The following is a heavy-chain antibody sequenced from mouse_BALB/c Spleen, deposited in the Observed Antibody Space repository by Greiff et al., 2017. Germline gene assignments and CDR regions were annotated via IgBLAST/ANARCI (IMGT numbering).Heavy chain of an antibody. CDR2: ILPGSGST. CDR3: ASGDYRYDYAMDY. Sequence: QVQLQQSGAELMKPGASVKISCKATGYTFSSYWIEWVKQRPGHGLEWIGEILPGSGSTNYNEKFKGKATFTADTSSNTAYMQLSSLTSEDSAVYYCASGDYRYDYAMDYWGQGTSVTVSS. V-gene: IGHV1-9*01. D-gene: IGHD2-14*01. J-gene: IGHJ4*01. CDR1: GYTFSSYW.